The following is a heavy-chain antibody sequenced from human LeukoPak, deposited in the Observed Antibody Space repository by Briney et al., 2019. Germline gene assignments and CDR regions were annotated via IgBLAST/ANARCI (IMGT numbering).Heavy chain of an antibody. D-gene: IGHD3-22*01. CDR1: GGSISNYY. J-gene: IGHJ4*02. V-gene: IGHV4-59*08. Sequence: SETLSLTCTVSGGSISNYYWNWIRQPPGKGLEWIGYIYYSGSTNYNPSLKSRVTISVDTSKNQFSPKLSSVTAADTAVYYCARLRDFYYSDSGSYPDYFDYWGQGTLVTVSS. CDR3: ARLRDFYYSDSGSYPDYFDY. CDR2: IYYSGST.